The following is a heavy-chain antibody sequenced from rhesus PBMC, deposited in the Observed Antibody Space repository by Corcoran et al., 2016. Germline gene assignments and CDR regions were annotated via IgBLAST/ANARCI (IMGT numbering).Heavy chain of an antibody. J-gene: IGHJ6*01. V-gene: IGHV1-200*01. CDR3: ARVTARYGLHS. CDR2: RTTSNGNT. Sequence: QVQLVQFGAEVKKPGASVKLSCKASGYTFTSFSINWVSQAPGQGLEGMGGRTTSNGNTGYAKKFKGRVTMTRDTSTGTAYMELSSLRSEDTAVYYCARVTARYGLHSWGQGVVVTVSS. CDR1: GYTFTSFS.